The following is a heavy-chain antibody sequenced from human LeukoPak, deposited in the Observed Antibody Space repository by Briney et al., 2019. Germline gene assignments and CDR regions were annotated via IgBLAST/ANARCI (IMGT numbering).Heavy chain of an antibody. CDR3: AKVGDYGDYALDY. V-gene: IGHV3-30*18. CDR1: GFTFSSYG. CDR2: ISYDGSYK. D-gene: IGHD4-17*01. Sequence: GGSLRLSCAASGFTFSSYGMHWVRQAPGKGLEWVAVISYDGSYKYYADSVKGRFTISRDNSKSTLYLQMNSLRAEDTAVYYCAKVGDYGDYALDYWGQGTLVTVSS. J-gene: IGHJ4*02.